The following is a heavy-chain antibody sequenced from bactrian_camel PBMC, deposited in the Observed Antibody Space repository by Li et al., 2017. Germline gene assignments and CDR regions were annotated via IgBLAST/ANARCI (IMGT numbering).Heavy chain of an antibody. D-gene: IGHD7*01. Sequence: HVQLVESGGGSVQAGGSLTLSCVASGYTFRGYCMGWFRQAPGKEREGVAAIAGIGHTAYADSVKGRFTISKDNEKNTLYLKMNNLEPEDTAMYYCAADLVTGGNWRSIDHWSYWGQGTQVTVS. CDR3: AADLVTGGNWRSIDHWSY. J-gene: IGHJ4*01. CDR2: IAGIGHT. V-gene: IGHV3-3*01. CDR1: GYTFRGYC.